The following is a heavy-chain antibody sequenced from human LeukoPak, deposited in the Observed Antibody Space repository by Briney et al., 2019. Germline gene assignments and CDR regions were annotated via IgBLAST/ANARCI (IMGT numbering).Heavy chain of an antibody. D-gene: IGHD2-15*01. V-gene: IGHV1-46*01. CDR1: GYTFTSYY. Sequence: GASVKVSCKASGYTFTSYYIHWVRQAPGQGLEWMGIINPSGGSTSYAQKFQGRVTMTRDTSTSTVYMELSSLRSEDTAVYYCARDLVVVVAATSRRYYGMDVWGQGTTVTVSS. CDR2: INPSGGST. J-gene: IGHJ6*02. CDR3: ARDLVVVVAATSRRYYGMDV.